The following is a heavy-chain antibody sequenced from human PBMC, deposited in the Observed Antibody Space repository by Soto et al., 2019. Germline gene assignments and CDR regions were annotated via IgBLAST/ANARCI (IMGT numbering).Heavy chain of an antibody. CDR2: ISSSSSYI. J-gene: IGHJ6*02. CDR1: VFTFRSYS. CDR3: ARDATIAARDVIYYGMDV. D-gene: IGHD6-6*01. V-gene: IGHV3-21*01. Sequence: GESLNIFCAASVFTFRSYSINWVRQAPGKGLEWVSSISSSSSYIYYADSVKGRFTISRDNAKNSLYLQMNSLRAEDTAVYYCARDATIAARDVIYYGMDVWGQGTTVTVYS.